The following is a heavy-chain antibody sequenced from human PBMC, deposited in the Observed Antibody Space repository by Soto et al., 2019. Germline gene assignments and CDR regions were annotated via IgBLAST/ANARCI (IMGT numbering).Heavy chain of an antibody. J-gene: IGHJ4*02. CDR2: IDPSDSYT. CDR1: GYSFFTYW. Sequence: GESLKISCTGSGYSFFTYWISWVRQMPGKGLEWMGRIDPSDSYTIYSPSFQGHVTISADKSISTAYLQWSSLKASDTAMYYCARQGLYSSGWYDYWGQGTLVTVSS. D-gene: IGHD6-19*01. CDR3: ARQGLYSSGWYDY. V-gene: IGHV5-10-1*01.